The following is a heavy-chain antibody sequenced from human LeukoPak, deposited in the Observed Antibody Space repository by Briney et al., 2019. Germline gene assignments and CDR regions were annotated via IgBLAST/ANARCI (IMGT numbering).Heavy chain of an antibody. J-gene: IGHJ4*02. CDR1: GFTFSSYS. D-gene: IGHD1-1*01. Sequence: GGSLRLSCAASGFTFSSYSMNWVRQAPGKGLEWVSSISSSSSYIYYADSVKGRFTISRDNSKNTLYLQMNSLRAEDTAVYYCANLKIQLWPSFGYWGQGTLVTVSS. V-gene: IGHV3-21*04. CDR3: ANLKIQLWPSFGY. CDR2: ISSSSSYI.